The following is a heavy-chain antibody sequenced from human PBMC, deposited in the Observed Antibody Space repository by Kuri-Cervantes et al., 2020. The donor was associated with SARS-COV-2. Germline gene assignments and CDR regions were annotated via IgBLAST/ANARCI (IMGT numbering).Heavy chain of an antibody. J-gene: IGHJ4*02. D-gene: IGHD7-27*01. Sequence: SGPTLVKPTQTLTLTCTFSGFSLSTSGVGVGWIRQPPEKDLEWLALIYWNDDKRYSPSLKSRLTITKDTSKNQVVLTMTNMDPVDTATYYCAHVHLGSTGDPLGFDYWGQGTLVTVSS. CDR3: AHVHLGSTGDPLGFDY. CDR2: IYWNDDK. V-gene: IGHV2-5*01. CDR1: GFSLSTSGVG.